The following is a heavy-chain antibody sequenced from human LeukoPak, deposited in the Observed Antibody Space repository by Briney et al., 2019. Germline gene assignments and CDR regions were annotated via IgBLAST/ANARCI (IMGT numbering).Heavy chain of an antibody. V-gene: IGHV4-39*01. CDR3: ARGRGSYPH. CDR2: IYYSGST. J-gene: IGHJ4*02. CDR1: GGSISSSSYY. Sequence: SETLSLTCTVSGGSISSSSYYWGWVRQPPGKGLEWIGSIYYSGSTYYNPSLKSRVTISVDTSKNQFSLKLSSVTAADTAVYYCARGRGSYPHWGQGTLVTVSS. D-gene: IGHD1-26*01.